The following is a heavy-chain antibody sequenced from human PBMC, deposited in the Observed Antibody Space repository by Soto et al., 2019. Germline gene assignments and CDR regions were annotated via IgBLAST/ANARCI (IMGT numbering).Heavy chain of an antibody. CDR1: GGSVIRDSNF. D-gene: IGHD4-4*01. CDR2: IYYSGPT. CDR3: ARGYSHYAR. V-gene: IGHV4-61*01. J-gene: IGHJ4*02. Sequence: PSETLSLTCTVSGGSVIRDSNFWIWIRQPPGKGLEWIGYIYYSGPTRYNPSLESRVTISIDSSKNQVSLNLTSVTAADTAVYYCARGYSHYARWGRGTLVTVS.